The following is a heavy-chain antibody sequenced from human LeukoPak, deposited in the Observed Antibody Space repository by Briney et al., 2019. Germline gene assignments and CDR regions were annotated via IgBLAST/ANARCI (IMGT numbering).Heavy chain of an antibody. CDR1: GGSISSYY. CDR3: ARGGRWRYYYYGMDV. CDR2: IYTSGST. V-gene: IGHV4-4*07. Sequence: PSETLSLTCTVSGGSISSYYWSWIRQPAGKGLEWIGRIYTSGSTNYNPSLKSRVTISVDTSKNQFSLKLSSVTAADTAVYYCARGGRWRYYYYGMDVWGQGTTVTVSS. D-gene: IGHD2-15*01. J-gene: IGHJ6*02.